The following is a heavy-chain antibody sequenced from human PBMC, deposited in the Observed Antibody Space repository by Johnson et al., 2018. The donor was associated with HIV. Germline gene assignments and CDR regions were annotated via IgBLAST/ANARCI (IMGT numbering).Heavy chain of an antibody. J-gene: IGHJ3*02. Sequence: QVQLVESGGGVVQPGRSLRLSCAASGFTFSSYAMHWVRQAPGKGLEWVAVISNDGSNKYYADSVKGRFTISRDNSKNTLYLQMNSLRAEDTAVYYCARAERSSSGVDAFDIWGQGTMVTVSS. CDR2: ISNDGSNK. V-gene: IGHV3-30*04. D-gene: IGHD6-6*01. CDR1: GFTFSSYA. CDR3: ARAERSSSGVDAFDI.